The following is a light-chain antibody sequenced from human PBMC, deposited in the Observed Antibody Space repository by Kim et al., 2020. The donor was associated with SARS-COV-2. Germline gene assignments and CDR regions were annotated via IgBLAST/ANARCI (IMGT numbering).Light chain of an antibody. CDR2: GAS. J-gene: IGKJ1*01. CDR3: HQYRST. CDR1: NSVSGSY. V-gene: IGKV3-20*01. Sequence: VSPAARSSRACRASNSVSGSYLPWYQQEPRQPPSRLSSGASSRPTGFPDRVSGSGFATDFTLTHSRQEPEYFGVYYCHQYRSTFGQGTKVEIK.